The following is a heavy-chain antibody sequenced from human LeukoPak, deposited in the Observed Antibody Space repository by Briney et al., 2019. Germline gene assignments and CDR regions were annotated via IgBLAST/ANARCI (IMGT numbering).Heavy chain of an antibody. D-gene: IGHD3-22*01. V-gene: IGHV4-59*01. CDR1: GGSISSYY. Sequence: SETLSLTCTVSGGSISSYYWSWIRQPPGKGLEWIGYIYYSGSTYYNPSLKSRVTISVDTSKNQFSLKLSSVTAADTAVYYCARDSEDSSGYYLQFDYWGQGTLVTVSS. CDR2: IYYSGST. J-gene: IGHJ4*02. CDR3: ARDSEDSSGYYLQFDY.